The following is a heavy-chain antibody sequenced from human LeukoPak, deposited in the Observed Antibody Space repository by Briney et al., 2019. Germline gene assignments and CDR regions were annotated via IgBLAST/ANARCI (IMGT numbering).Heavy chain of an antibody. CDR3: ARTSSSGWPLYYYGMDV. CDR2: IYYSGST. D-gene: IGHD6-19*01. Sequence: SETLSLTCTVSGGSISSYYWSWIRQPPGKGLEWIGYIYYSGSTNYNPSLKSRVTISVDTSKNQSSLKLSSVTAADTAVYYCARTSSSGWPLYYYGMDVWGQGTTVTVSS. CDR1: GGSISSYY. J-gene: IGHJ6*02. V-gene: IGHV4-59*08.